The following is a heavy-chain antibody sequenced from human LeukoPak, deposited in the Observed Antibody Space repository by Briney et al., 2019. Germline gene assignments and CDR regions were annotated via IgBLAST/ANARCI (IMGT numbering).Heavy chain of an antibody. CDR1: GDSINSGNYY. Sequence: SRTLSLTCTVSGDSINSGNYYWSWIRQPAGKGLEWIGRIYTSGSTNYNPSLKSRVTMSVDTSKNQFSLKLSSVTAADTAVYYCARDGINWNYGVYFDYWGQGTLVTVSS. D-gene: IGHD1-7*01. J-gene: IGHJ4*02. CDR3: ARDGINWNYGVYFDY. V-gene: IGHV4-61*02. CDR2: IYTSGST.